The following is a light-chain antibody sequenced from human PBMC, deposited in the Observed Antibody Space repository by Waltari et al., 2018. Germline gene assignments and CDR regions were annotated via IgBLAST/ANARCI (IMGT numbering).Light chain of an antibody. CDR1: SGHNHYT. J-gene: IGLJ1*01. CDR3: QTWGTDIYV. V-gene: IGLV4-69*01. Sequence: QLVLTQSPSSSASLGASVKVTCTLSSGHNHYTIPSHQQQPEKGHRYLMKVNSDGSHSKGDVIPDRFSGSSSGADRYLTISSLQSEDEADYYCQTWGTDIYVFGTGTKVTVL. CDR2: VNSDGSH.